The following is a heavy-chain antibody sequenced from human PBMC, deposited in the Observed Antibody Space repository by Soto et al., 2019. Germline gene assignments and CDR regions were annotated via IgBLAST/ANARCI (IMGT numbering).Heavy chain of an antibody. J-gene: IGHJ4*02. CDR3: ARPLGYCSGGSCPPPHY. CDR1: GFTFSSYA. V-gene: IGHV3-30-3*01. Sequence: QVQLVESGGGVVQPGRSLRLSCAASGFTFSSYAMHWVAQAPGKGLECVAVISYDGSNRYYADSVKGRFTISRDNSKNTLYLQMNGLRAEDTAVYYCARPLGYCSGGSCPPPHYWGQGTLVTVSS. D-gene: IGHD2-15*01. CDR2: ISYDGSNR.